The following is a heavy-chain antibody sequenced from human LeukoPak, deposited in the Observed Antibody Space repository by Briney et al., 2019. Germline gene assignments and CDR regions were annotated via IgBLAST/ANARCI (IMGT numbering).Heavy chain of an antibody. CDR3: ARSYVWGSYRYAESPIDY. V-gene: IGHV3-11*01. D-gene: IGHD3-16*02. Sequence: GGSLRLSCAASGFTFSDYYMSWIRQAPGKGLEWVSYISSSGSTIYYADSVKGRFTISRDNAKNSLYLRMNSLRAEDTAVYYCARSYVWGSYRYAESPIDYWGQGTLVTVSS. CDR2: ISSSGSTI. J-gene: IGHJ4*02. CDR1: GFTFSDYY.